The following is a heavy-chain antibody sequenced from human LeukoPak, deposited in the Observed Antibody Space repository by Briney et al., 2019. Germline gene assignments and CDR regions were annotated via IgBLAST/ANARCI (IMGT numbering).Heavy chain of an antibody. D-gene: IGHD3-16*02. CDR2: INPNSGGT. Sequence: ASVKVSCKASGYTFTGYHMHWVRQAPGQGLEWMGWINPNSGGTNYARKFQGRVTMTRDTSISTVYMELSSLRSEDTAVYYCARNPIEYYFDYWGQGTLVTVSS. CDR1: GYTFTGYH. V-gene: IGHV1-2*02. CDR3: ARNPIEYYFDY. J-gene: IGHJ4*02.